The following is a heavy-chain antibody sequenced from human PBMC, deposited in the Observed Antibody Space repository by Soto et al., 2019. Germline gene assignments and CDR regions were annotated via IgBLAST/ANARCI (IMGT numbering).Heavy chain of an antibody. CDR2: IKSKTDGGTT. D-gene: IGHD2-2*01. CDR1: GFTFSNAW. V-gene: IGHV3-15*01. Sequence: GGSLRLSCAASGFTFSNAWMSWVRQAPGKGLEWVGRIKSKTDGGTTDYAAPVKGRFTISRDDSKNTLYLQMNSLKTEDTAVYYCTTDHRCSSTSCFDFWGQGTLVTVSS. J-gene: IGHJ4*02. CDR3: TTDHRCSSTSCFDF.